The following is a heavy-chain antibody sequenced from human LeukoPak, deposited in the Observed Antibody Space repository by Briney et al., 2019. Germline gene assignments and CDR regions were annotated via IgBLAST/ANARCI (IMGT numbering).Heavy chain of an antibody. Sequence: SETLSLTCTVSGGSISSYYWSWIRQAAGKGLEWIGRIYTSGSTNYNPSLKSRVTMSVDTSKNQFSLKLSSVTAADTAVYYCARGGSSWYESVSYFDYWGQGTLVTVSS. V-gene: IGHV4-4*07. CDR2: IYTSGST. CDR1: GGSISSYY. CDR3: ARGGSSWYESVSYFDY. J-gene: IGHJ4*02. D-gene: IGHD6-13*01.